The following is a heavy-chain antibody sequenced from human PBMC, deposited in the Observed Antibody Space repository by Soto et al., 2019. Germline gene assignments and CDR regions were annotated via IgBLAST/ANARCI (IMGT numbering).Heavy chain of an antibody. CDR2: IWYDGSNK. CDR3: ARDGSVDGPQGAFDI. D-gene: IGHD6-19*01. J-gene: IGHJ3*02. Sequence: QVQLVESGGGVVQPGRSLRLSCAASGFTFSSYGMHWVRQAPGKGLEWVAVIWYDGSNKYYADSVKGRFTISRDNSKNTLYLQMNSLRAEDTAVYYCARDGSVDGPQGAFDIWGQGTMVTVSS. CDR1: GFTFSSYG. V-gene: IGHV3-33*01.